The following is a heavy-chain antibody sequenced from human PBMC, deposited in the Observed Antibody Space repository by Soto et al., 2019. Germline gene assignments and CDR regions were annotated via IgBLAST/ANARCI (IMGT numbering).Heavy chain of an antibody. CDR1: GGSISSYY. J-gene: IGHJ4*02. CDR2: IYYSGST. V-gene: IGHV4-59*01. D-gene: IGHD6-13*01. CDR3: AMAAGDSLAAFELDY. Sequence: SETLSLTCTVSGGSISSYYWSWIRQPPGKGLEWIGYIYYSGSTNYNPSLKSRVTISVDTSKNQFSLKLSSVTAADTAVYYCAMAAGDSLAAFELDYRAQRTPVTGSS.